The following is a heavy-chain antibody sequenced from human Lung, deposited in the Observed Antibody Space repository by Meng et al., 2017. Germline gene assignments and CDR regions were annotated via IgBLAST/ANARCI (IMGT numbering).Heavy chain of an antibody. Sequence: QVQRREPGQGLGKPSRTLSPTCAVSGGSITSSTWWSWVRQTPGKGLEWFGEIFHSGSTNYNPSLESRATISVDTSQNNLSLKLSSVTAADSAVYYCARGPTTMAHDFDYWGQGTLVTVSS. J-gene: IGHJ4*02. CDR1: GGSITSSTW. CDR2: IFHSGST. D-gene: IGHD4-11*01. V-gene: IGHV4-4*02. CDR3: ARGPTTMAHDFDY.